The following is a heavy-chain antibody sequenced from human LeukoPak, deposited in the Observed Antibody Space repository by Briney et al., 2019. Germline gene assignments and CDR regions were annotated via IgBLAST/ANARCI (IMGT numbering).Heavy chain of an antibody. J-gene: IGHJ4*02. CDR3: ARRAYDFWSGLSYYFDY. D-gene: IGHD3-3*01. V-gene: IGHV1-46*03. CDR2: INPSGGST. Sequence: GASVKVSCKASGYTFTSYYMHWVRQAPGQGLEWMGIINPSGGSTSYAQKFQGRVTMTRDTSTSTVYMELSSLRSEDTAAYYCARRAYDFWSGLSYYFDYWGQGTLVTVSS. CDR1: GYTFTSYY.